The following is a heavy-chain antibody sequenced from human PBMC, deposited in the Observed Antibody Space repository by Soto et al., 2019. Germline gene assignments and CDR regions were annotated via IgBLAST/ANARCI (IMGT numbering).Heavy chain of an antibody. J-gene: IGHJ4*02. V-gene: IGHV3-9*01. CDR1: GFTFDDHA. CDR3: VREGGSYPYGSGRNSFDY. CDR2: INWNGGSR. D-gene: IGHD3-10*01. Sequence: EVQLVESGGGLVQPGRSLRLSCAASGFTFDDHAMHWVRQPPGKGLEWVSGINWNGGSRGYAASEKGRFTISRDNVKNSLYLQMNSLRDEYTALYYCVREGGSYPYGSGRNSFDYWGQGTLVAVSS.